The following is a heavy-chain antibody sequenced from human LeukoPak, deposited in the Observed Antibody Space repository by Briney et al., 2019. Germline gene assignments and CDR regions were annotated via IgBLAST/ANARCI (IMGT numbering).Heavy chain of an antibody. J-gene: IGHJ4*02. D-gene: IGHD5-24*01. CDR2: INWSSKMV. V-gene: IGHV3-9*01. Sequence: HPGGSLRLSCAASGFDFGNYVMHCVRPAPGKGRQWVSGINWSSKMVAYAASVKGRFTISTDNATNSLYLQKIRLTSEDTAFYFCAKGSLEMATVDFEFWGQGTLVTVSS. CDR1: GFDFGNYV. CDR3: AKGSLEMATVDFEF.